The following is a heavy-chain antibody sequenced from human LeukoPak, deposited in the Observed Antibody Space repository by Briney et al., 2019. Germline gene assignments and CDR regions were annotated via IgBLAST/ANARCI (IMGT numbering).Heavy chain of an antibody. V-gene: IGHV3-23*01. CDR1: GFTFSSYA. CDR2: ISGSGGST. Sequence: GGSLRLSCAASGFTFSSYAMHWVRQAPGKGLEWVSAISGSGGSTYYADSVKGRFTISRDNSKNTLYLQMNSLRAEDTAVYYCAKDPGDSSGPLWGQGTLVTVSS. CDR3: AKDPGDSSGPL. D-gene: IGHD3-22*01. J-gene: IGHJ4*02.